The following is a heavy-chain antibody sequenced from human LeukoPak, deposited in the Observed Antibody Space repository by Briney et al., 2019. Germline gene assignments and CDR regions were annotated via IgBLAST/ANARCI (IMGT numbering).Heavy chain of an antibody. CDR1: GGSISSGNYY. V-gene: IGHV4-61*02. D-gene: IGHD1-26*01. CDR3: ARDHPTPTTGYMDV. CDR2: IYTSGST. Sequence: SQTLSLTCTVSGGSISSGNYYWSWIRQPAGKGLEWIGRIYTSGSTNYNPSFKSRVTISADTSKNQFSLKLSSVTAADTAVYYCARDHPTPTTGYMDVWGKGTTVTVSS. J-gene: IGHJ6*03.